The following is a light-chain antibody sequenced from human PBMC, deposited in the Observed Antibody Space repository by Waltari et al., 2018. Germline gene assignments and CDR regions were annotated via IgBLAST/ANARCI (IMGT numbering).Light chain of an antibody. Sequence: EIVMTQSPATLSVSQGEKATLACRASQSVPRILARYQQKPGQAPRLLIYGASARATGIPARFNGSGSGTEFTLTISTMQSEDFAVYSCQQYNNWPSTFGQGTRLEIK. CDR3: QQYNNWPST. J-gene: IGKJ5*01. CDR2: GAS. V-gene: IGKV3-15*01. CDR1: QSVPRI.